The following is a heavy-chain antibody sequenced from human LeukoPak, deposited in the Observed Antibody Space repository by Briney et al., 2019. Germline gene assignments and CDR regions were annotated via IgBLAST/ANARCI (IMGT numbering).Heavy chain of an antibody. CDR2: MNPNSGNT. J-gene: IGHJ6*03. Sequence: ASVKVSCKASGYTFTSYDINWVRQATGQGLEWMGWMNPNSGNTGYAQKFQGRVTMTRNTSISTAYMELSSLRSEDTAVYYCARAPVVPAASGHYYYYMDVWGKGTTVTVSS. D-gene: IGHD2-2*01. CDR3: ARAPVVPAASGHYYYYMDV. CDR1: GYTFTSYD. V-gene: IGHV1-8*01.